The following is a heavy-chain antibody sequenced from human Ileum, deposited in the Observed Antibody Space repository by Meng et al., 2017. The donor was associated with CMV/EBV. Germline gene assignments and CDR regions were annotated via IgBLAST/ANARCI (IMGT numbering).Heavy chain of an antibody. CDR2: MSNSGSKI. Sequence: GGPLRLSCAASGFTFSDYYMSWIRQAPGKGLEWISYMSNSGSKIYYADSVKGRFTVSRDNAKNSLYLQMNSLRAEDTAVYYCARVPRGQTGAYDYWGQGTLVTVSS. J-gene: IGHJ4*02. D-gene: IGHD3-10*01. CDR3: ARVPRGQTGAYDY. V-gene: IGHV3-11*04. CDR1: GFTFSDYY.